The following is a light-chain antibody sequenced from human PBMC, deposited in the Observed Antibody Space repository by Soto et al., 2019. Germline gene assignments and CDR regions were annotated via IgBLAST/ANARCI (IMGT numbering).Light chain of an antibody. CDR1: QSVSNNY. CDR2: GAS. CDR3: QQYGNSPIT. V-gene: IGKV3-20*01. J-gene: IGKJ5*01. Sequence: EIVLTQSPGTLSLSPGARVPLSCRASQSVSNNYLAWYQQKPGQAPRLLIYGASNRATGIPDRFSGSGSGTDFTLTISRLEPEDFAVYYCQQYGNSPITFGQGTRLEIK.